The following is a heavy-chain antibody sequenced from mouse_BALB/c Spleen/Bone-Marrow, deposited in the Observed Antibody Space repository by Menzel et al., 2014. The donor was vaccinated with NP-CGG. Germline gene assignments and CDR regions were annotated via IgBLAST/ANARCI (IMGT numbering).Heavy chain of an antibody. CDR3: ARPDYYGYLNY. D-gene: IGHD1-1*01. CDR2: INPDSRTI. J-gene: IGHJ2*01. CDR1: GFDFSRYW. V-gene: IGHV4-1*02. Sequence: EEQGVESGGGLVQPGGSLKLSCAASGFDFSRYWMSWVRQAPGKGLEWIGEINPDSRTINYSPSLKDKFIISRDNAKNTLYLLLNKVRSEDTALYYCARPDYYGYLNYWGQGTTLTVSS.